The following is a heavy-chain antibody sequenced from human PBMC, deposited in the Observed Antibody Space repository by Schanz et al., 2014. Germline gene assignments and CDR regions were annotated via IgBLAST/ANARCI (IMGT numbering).Heavy chain of an antibody. V-gene: IGHV4-61*02. Sequence: QVQLQESGPGLVKPSQTLSLTCTVSGGSISSGSYYWSWIRQPAGKGLEWIGRIYTSGSTNYNPSLKSRVTKSVDTSKNQFSLKLSSVTAADTAVYYCARDPWVGEKDAFDFWGQGTMVIVSS. D-gene: IGHD3-10*01. CDR1: GGSISSGSYY. CDR2: IYTSGST. J-gene: IGHJ3*01. CDR3: ARDPWVGEKDAFDF.